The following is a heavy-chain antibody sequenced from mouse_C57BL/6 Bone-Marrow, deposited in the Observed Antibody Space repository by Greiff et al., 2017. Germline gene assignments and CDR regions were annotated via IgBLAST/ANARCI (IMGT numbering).Heavy chain of an antibody. CDR2: LYPGSGST. CDR3: ARGVKGAMDY. J-gene: IGHJ4*01. Sequence: QVQLQQPGAELVKPGASVKMSCKASGYTFTSYWITWVKQRPGQGLEWIGDLYPGSGSTNYNEKFKSKATLTVDTSSRTAYMQLSSLTSEDSAVYYCARGVKGAMDYWGQGTSVTVSA. CDR1: GYTFTSYW. V-gene: IGHV1-55*01.